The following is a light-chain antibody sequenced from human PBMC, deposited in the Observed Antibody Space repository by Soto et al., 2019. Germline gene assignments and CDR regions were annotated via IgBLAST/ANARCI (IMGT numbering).Light chain of an antibody. CDR1: SSDVGSYNL. Sequence: QSALTQPASVSGSPGQSITISCTGTSSDVGSYNLVSWYQQHPGKAPKLMIYEVSKRPSGVSNRFSGPKSGNTASLTISGLQAEDEADYYCCSYAGSSLVFGTGTKVTVL. V-gene: IGLV2-23*02. CDR2: EVS. J-gene: IGLJ1*01. CDR3: CSYAGSSLV.